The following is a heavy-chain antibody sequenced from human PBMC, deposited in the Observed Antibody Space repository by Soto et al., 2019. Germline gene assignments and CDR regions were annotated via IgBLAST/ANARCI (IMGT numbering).Heavy chain of an antibody. CDR2: MYWDDDK. CDR1: GFSLSTSGLG. J-gene: IGHJ4*02. CDR3: AHRPTVTSFDY. V-gene: IGHV2-5*02. Sequence: QITVKESGPTLVQPTQTLTLTCTFSGFSLSTSGLGVGWIRQPPGKALEWLALMYWDDDKRYSPSLKSMLTITKDASKHQVVLTLTNMEPVDTSPYCCAHRPTVTSFDYWGQGTLVTVS. D-gene: IGHD4-17*01.